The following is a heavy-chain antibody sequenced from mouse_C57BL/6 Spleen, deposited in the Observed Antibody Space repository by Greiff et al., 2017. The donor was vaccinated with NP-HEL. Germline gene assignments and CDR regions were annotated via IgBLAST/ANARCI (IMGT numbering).Heavy chain of an antibody. V-gene: IGHV3-6*01. Sequence: DVKLQESGPGLVKPSQSLSLTCSVTGYSITSGYYWNWIRQFPGNKLEWMGYISYDGSNNYNPSLKNRISITRDTSKNQFFLKLNSVTTEDTATYYCARANWEFDYWGQGTTLTVSS. CDR2: ISYDGSN. J-gene: IGHJ2*01. CDR3: ARANWEFDY. D-gene: IGHD4-1*01. CDR1: GYSITSGYY.